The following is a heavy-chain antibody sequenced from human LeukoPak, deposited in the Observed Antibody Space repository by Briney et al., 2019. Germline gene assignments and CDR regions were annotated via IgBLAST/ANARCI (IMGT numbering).Heavy chain of an antibody. CDR3: AREWGAAAGHNWFDP. CDR2: ISSSSSTI. D-gene: IGHD6-13*01. V-gene: IGHV3-48*01. Sequence: GGSLRLSCAASGFTFSTYSMNWVRQAPGKGLEWVSYISSSSSTIYYADSVKGRFTISRDNAKNSLYLQMNSLRAEDTAVYYCAREWGAAAGHNWFDPWGQGTLVTVSS. CDR1: GFTFSTYS. J-gene: IGHJ5*02.